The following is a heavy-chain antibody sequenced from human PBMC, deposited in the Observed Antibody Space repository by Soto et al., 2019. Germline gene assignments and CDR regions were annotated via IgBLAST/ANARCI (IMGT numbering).Heavy chain of an antibody. D-gene: IGHD6-13*01. CDR2: INPSGGST. J-gene: IGHJ4*02. Sequence: GASVKVSCKASGYTFTSYYMHWVRQAPGQGLEWMGIINPSGGSTSYAQKFQGRVTMTRDTSTSTVYMELSSLRSEDTAVYYCARDRSIAAAGTEGTESFDYWGQGTLVTVSS. V-gene: IGHV1-46*01. CDR1: GYTFTSYY. CDR3: ARDRSIAAAGTEGTESFDY.